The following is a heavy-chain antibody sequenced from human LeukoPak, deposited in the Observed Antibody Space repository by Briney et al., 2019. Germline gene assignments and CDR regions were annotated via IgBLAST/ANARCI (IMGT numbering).Heavy chain of an antibody. J-gene: IGHJ4*02. CDR2: IYRDGST. CDR3: ARGRRTHDY. D-gene: IGHD1-1*01. Sequence: GGSLRLSCAASGFTFSSYSMNWVRQAPGKGLEWVSVIYRDGSTYYADSVKGRFSISRDKTKNTLFPQMSSLRVEDTAVYYCARGRRTHDYWGQGTLVTVSS. CDR1: GFTFSSYS. V-gene: IGHV3-53*01.